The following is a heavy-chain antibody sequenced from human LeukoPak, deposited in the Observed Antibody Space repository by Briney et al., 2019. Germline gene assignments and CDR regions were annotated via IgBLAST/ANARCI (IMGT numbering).Heavy chain of an antibody. V-gene: IGHV3-23*01. D-gene: IGHD5-18*01. CDR3: AKDRDSYDPNWFDP. CDR2: ISGSGGST. CDR1: GFTFSSYG. Sequence: GGTLRLSCAASGFTFSSYGMSWVRQAPGKGLEWVSAISGSGGSTYYADSVKGRFTISRDNSKNTLYLQMNSLRAEDTAVYYCAKDRDSYDPNWFDPWGQGTLVTVSS. J-gene: IGHJ5*02.